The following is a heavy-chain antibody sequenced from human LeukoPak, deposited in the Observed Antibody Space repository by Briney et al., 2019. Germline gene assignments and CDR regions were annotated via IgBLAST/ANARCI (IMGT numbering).Heavy chain of an antibody. V-gene: IGHV3-21*01. CDR1: GFTFSSYS. Sequence: GGSLRLSCAASGFTFSSYSMNWVRQAPGKGLEWVSSISSSSSYIYYADSVKGRFTISRDNAKNSLYLQMNSLRAEDTAVYYCARTLGGRITIFGAFDYWGQGTLVTVSS. CDR3: ARTLGGRITIFGAFDY. J-gene: IGHJ4*02. CDR2: ISSSSSYI. D-gene: IGHD3-3*01.